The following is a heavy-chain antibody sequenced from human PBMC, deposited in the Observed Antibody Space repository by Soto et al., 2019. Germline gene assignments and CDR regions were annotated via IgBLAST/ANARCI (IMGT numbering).Heavy chain of an antibody. CDR2: ISPYNGKA. Sequence: ASVKVSCKVSGYSFTDYGFSWVRRAPGQGLEWLGWISPYNGKAFYVKNFQDRLTMTTDTSTSTVYMDLSRLTSDDTAVYYCARSKGYSNNNLYYFDDWGQGTLVTVSS. CDR3: ARSKGYSNNNLYYFDD. J-gene: IGHJ4*02. D-gene: IGHD2-15*01. V-gene: IGHV1-18*01. CDR1: GYSFTDYG.